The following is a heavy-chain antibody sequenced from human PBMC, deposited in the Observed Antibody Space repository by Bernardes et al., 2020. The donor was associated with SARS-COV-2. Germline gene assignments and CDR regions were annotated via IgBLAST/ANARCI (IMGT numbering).Heavy chain of an antibody. CDR1: GFTFSSYG. J-gene: IGHJ6*02. Sequence: GGSLRLSCAASGFTFSSYGMHWVRQAPGKGLEWVAVISYDGSNKYYADSVKGRFTISRDNSKNTLYLQMNSLRAEDTAVYYCAKWGYCSGYSCYPGPLGMDVWGQGTTVTVSS. D-gene: IGHD2-15*01. CDR2: ISYDGSNK. CDR3: AKWGYCSGYSCYPGPLGMDV. V-gene: IGHV3-30*18.